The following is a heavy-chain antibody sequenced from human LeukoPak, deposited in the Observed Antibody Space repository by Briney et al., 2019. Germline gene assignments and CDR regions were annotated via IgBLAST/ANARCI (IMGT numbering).Heavy chain of an antibody. CDR3: ARHASPLLRYFDWFPGTSYFQH. D-gene: IGHD3-9*01. J-gene: IGHJ1*01. CDR2: INHSGST. Sequence: PGGSLRLSCAASGFTVSSNYMSWVRQAPGKGLEWIGEINHSGSTNYNPSLKSRVTISVDTSKNQFFLKLSSVTAADTAVYYCARHASPLLRYFDWFPGTSYFQHWGQGTLVTVSS. V-gene: IGHV4-34*01. CDR1: GFTVSSNY.